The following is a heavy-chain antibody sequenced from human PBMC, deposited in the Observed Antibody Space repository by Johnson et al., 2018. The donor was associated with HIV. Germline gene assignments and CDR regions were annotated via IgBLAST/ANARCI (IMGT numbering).Heavy chain of an antibody. CDR3: ARDTRQWDAFDI. J-gene: IGHJ3*02. CDR1: GFTFGDYA. V-gene: IGHV3-49*04. Sequence: VQLVESGGGLVQPGRSLRLSCAASGFTFGDYAMSWVRQAPGKGLQWVGFIRSQAYGGTTDYAAPVKGRFTISRDDSKNTLYLQMNSLKTEDTAVYYCARDTRQWDAFDIWVQGTMVTVSS. D-gene: IGHD6-19*01. CDR2: IRSQAYGGTT.